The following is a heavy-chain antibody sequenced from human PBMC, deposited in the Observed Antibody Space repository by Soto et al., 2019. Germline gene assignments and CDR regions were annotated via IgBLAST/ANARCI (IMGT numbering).Heavy chain of an antibody. J-gene: IGHJ6*02. CDR1: GGSISSGSYY. V-gene: IGHV4-31*03. D-gene: IGHD6-6*01. Sequence: QVQLQESGPGLVKPSQTLSLTCSVSGGSISSGSYYWSWIRQHPGKGLAWIGYIYYSGSTYYNPSHKTRVTISVDTSKSQFSLELSSVTAADTAVYYCERFLGIPARPGDYYSMDVWGQGTTVAVSS. CDR2: IYYSGST. CDR3: ERFLGIPARPGDYYSMDV.